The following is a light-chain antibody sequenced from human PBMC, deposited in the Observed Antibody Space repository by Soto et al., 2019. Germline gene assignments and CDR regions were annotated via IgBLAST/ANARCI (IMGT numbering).Light chain of an antibody. Sequence: IRMXQSPSTLFASXGEGITIPSRAAQSNRKWLAGYQQIPGXAPKLXISEASSLKSGVPSRFSGSGSGTEFTLTISSLQPDDLATYDCQQYNNYSTFGQGTKVDIK. CDR1: QSNRKW. V-gene: IGKV1-5*03. CDR2: EAS. J-gene: IGKJ1*01. CDR3: QQYNNYST.